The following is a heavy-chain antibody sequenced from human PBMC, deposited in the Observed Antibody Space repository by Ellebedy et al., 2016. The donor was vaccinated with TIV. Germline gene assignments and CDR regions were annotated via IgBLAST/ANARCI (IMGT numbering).Heavy chain of an antibody. Sequence: GESLKISCGASGFTFANYRMNWVRQAPGKGLEWVSSISSSNRYIYYADSVKGRFTISRDNAKNSLYLQMNSLRDEDTAVYYCARVRGRYGMDVWGQGTTVTVSS. V-gene: IGHV3-21*01. D-gene: IGHD3-10*01. CDR1: GFTFANYR. J-gene: IGHJ6*02. CDR3: ARVRGRYGMDV. CDR2: ISSSNRYI.